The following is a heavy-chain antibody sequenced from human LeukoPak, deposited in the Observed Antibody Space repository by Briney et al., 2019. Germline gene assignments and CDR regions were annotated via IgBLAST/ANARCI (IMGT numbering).Heavy chain of an antibody. D-gene: IGHD5-18*01. V-gene: IGHV3-7*01. Sequence: GGSLRLSCAASEFTFSKYWMSWVRQAPGKGLEWVANIKQDGSEKNYVDSVRGRFTISRDNAKNSLYLQMNSLRAEDTAVYYCANEGEIGYGYFYWGQGTLVTVSS. CDR2: IKQDGSEK. CDR1: EFTFSKYW. CDR3: ANEGEIGYGYFY. J-gene: IGHJ4*02.